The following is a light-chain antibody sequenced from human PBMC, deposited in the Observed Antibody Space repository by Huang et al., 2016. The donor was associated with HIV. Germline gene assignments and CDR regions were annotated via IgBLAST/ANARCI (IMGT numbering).Light chain of an antibody. CDR3: QQSYSTVYT. CDR1: QSIDNY. CDR2: GTS. V-gene: IGKV1-39*01. Sequence: DIQMDQSPSSLSASVGDRVTITCRASQSIDNYLNWYQQKPGQAPNLLIYGTSNLQSGVPSRFSGRGSGTDFTLTISGLHPDDSATYYCQQSYSTVYTFGQGTKLEI. J-gene: IGKJ2*01.